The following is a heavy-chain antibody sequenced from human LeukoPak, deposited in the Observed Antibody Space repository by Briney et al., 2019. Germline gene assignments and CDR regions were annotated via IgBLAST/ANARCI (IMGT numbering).Heavy chain of an antibody. Sequence: SGPTLVNPTQTLTLTCTFSGFSFSTSGVGVGWIRQPPGKALEWLALIYWDDDKRYSPSLKSRLTITKDTSKNQVVLTMTNMDPVDTATYYCARRLKYYGSGSYYPLDYWGQGTLVTVSS. V-gene: IGHV2-5*02. D-gene: IGHD3-10*01. CDR3: ARRLKYYGSGSYYPLDY. J-gene: IGHJ4*02. CDR2: IYWDDDK. CDR1: GFSFSTSGVG.